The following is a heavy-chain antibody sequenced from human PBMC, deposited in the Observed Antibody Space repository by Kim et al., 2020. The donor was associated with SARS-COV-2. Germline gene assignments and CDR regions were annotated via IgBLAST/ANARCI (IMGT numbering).Heavy chain of an antibody. J-gene: IGHJ4*02. V-gene: IGHV5-51*01. CDR3: ARCYPVDY. Sequence: DSDTRYSPSFQGQFTISANKSISTAYLQWSSLKASDTAMYYCARCYPVDYWGQGTLVTVSS. CDR2: DSDT. D-gene: IGHD2-15*01.